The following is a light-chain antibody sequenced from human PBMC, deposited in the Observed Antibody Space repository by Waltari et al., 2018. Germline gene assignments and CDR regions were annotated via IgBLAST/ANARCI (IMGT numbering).Light chain of an antibody. CDR2: TDN. CDR3: AAWDDSLSGHVV. Sequence: QSVLTQPPSASGTPAQRVTIPCSGSSTNIGSHYGNWSQHLPATAPKLLIYTDNQRPSGVPDRFSGSKSGTSASLAISGLRSEDEGDYYCAAWDDSLSGHVVFGGGTKLTVL. V-gene: IGLV1-47*02. CDR1: STNIGSHY. J-gene: IGLJ2*01.